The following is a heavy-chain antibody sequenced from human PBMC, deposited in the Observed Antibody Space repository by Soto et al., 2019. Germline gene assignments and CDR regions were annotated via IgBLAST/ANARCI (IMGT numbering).Heavy chain of an antibody. CDR1: GYFFTSYG. J-gene: IGHJ4*02. V-gene: IGHV1-18*04. D-gene: IGHD1-26*01. CDR2: ISPYNDNT. CDR3: ARDLGSDLSAPGAVFDY. Sequence: QVQLVQSGGEVVQPGASVKVSCKASGYFFTSYGISWVRQAPGQGLEWMGWISPYNDNTKYAQNFQGRVTMTTDTSTQTAYMELRRLRSDDPAVYYCARDLGSDLSAPGAVFDYWGQGTQVTVSS.